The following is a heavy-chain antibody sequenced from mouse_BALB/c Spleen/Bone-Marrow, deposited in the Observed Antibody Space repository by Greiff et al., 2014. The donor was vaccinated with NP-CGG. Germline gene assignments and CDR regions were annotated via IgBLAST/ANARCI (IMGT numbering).Heavy chain of an antibody. CDR1: GFTFSSFG. J-gene: IGHJ4*01. D-gene: IGHD3-3*01. CDR2: ISSGSSTI. Sequence: EVQLVESGGGLVQPGGSRKLSCAASGFTFSSFGMYWVRRAPEKGLEWVAYISSGSSTIYYADTMKGRFTISRDNPKNTLFLQMASLRSEDTAMYYCTRSGTLGSMDYWGQGTSVTVSS. V-gene: IGHV5-17*02. CDR3: TRSGTLGSMDY.